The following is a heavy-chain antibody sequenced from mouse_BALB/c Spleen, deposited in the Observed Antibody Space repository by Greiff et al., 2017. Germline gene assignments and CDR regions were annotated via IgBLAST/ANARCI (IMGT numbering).Heavy chain of an antibody. V-gene: IGHV5-4*02. CDR3: ARAHYYGYGWFAY. Sequence: EVQGVESGGGLVKPGGSLKLSCAASGFTFSDYYMYWVRQTPEKRLEWVATISDGGSYTYYPDSVKGRFTISRDNAKNNLYLQMSSLKSEDTAMYYCARAHYYGYGWFAYWGQGTLVTVSA. J-gene: IGHJ3*01. CDR2: ISDGGSYT. D-gene: IGHD1-2*01. CDR1: GFTFSDYY.